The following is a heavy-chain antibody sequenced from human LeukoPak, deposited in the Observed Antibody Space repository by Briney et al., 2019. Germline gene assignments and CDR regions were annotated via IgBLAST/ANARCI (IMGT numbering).Heavy chain of an antibody. Sequence: GGSLGLSRAASGFTFSGSAMHWVRQASGKGLEWVGRIRGKANSYATAYAASVEGRFTISRDDSKNAAYLQMNSLKTEDTAVYYCTRHSSSWAIPFDPWGQGTLVTVSS. CDR2: IRGKANSYAT. D-gene: IGHD6-13*01. V-gene: IGHV3-73*01. CDR3: TRHSSSWAIPFDP. CDR1: GFTFSGSA. J-gene: IGHJ5*02.